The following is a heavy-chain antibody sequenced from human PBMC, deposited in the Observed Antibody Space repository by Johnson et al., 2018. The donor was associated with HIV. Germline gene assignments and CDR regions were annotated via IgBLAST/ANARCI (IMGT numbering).Heavy chain of an antibody. Sequence: VQLMESGGGVVQPGRSLRLSCAASKFTFSSYWMHWVRQAPGKGLVWVSRINSDGSSTSYADSVKGRFTISRDNAKNTLYLQMNSLRAEDTAVYYCAREGMIVVGTAFDIWGQGTMVTVSS. V-gene: IGHV3-74*01. D-gene: IGHD3-22*01. CDR3: AREGMIVVGTAFDI. J-gene: IGHJ3*02. CDR1: KFTFSSYW. CDR2: INSDGSST.